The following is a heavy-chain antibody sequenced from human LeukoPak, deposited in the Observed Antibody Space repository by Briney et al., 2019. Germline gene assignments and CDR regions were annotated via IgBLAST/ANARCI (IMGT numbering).Heavy chain of an antibody. Sequence: GGSLRLSCAASGFTFSSYWMSWVRQAPGKGLEWVANIKQDGSEKYYMDSVKGRFTISRDNAKNSLYLQMNSLRAEDTAVYYCARVSLTISGVVDTTDIWGQGTMVTVSS. CDR2: IKQDGSEK. CDR3: ARVSLTISGVVDTTDI. D-gene: IGHD3-3*01. J-gene: IGHJ3*02. CDR1: GFTFSSYW. V-gene: IGHV3-7*01.